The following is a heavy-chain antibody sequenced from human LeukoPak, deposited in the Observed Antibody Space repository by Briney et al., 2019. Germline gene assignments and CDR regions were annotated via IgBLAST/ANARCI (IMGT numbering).Heavy chain of an antibody. Sequence: PSQTLSLTCTVSGGSISSGSNYWSWIRQPAGKGLEWIGRIYTSGSTNYNPSLKSRVTISVDTSKNQFSLKLSSVTAADTAVYYCARVGDYDFWSAPMGAFDIWGQGTMVTVSS. CDR3: ARVGDYDFWSAPMGAFDI. CDR2: IYTSGST. D-gene: IGHD3-3*01. V-gene: IGHV4-61*02. J-gene: IGHJ3*02. CDR1: GGSISSGSNY.